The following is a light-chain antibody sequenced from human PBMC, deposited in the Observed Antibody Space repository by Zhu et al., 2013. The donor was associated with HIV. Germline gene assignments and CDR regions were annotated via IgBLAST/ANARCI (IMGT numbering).Light chain of an antibody. Sequence: AIQLTQSPSSLSASVGDKVTITCRASQGLGSALAWYQVKPQTSPALLIYAASTLQGGVPLRFSGGGSGTEFTLTISSLQPEDVGIYYCQQFKTYPLTFGGGTTVEV. CDR1: QGLGSA. V-gene: IGKV1-13*02. J-gene: IGKJ4*01. CDR3: QQFKTYPLT. CDR2: AAS.